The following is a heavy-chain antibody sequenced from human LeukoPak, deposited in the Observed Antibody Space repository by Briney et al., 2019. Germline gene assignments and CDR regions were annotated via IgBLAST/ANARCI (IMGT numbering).Heavy chain of an antibody. J-gene: IGHJ4*02. Sequence: SETLSLTCAVYGGSFSGYYWSWIRQPPGKGLEWIGEINHSGSTNYNPSLKSRVTMSVDTSKNQFSLKLSSVTAADTAVYYCARDRVNWGRFDYWGQGTLVTVSS. D-gene: IGHD3-16*01. CDR2: INHSGST. CDR3: ARDRVNWGRFDY. CDR1: GGSFSGYY. V-gene: IGHV4-34*01.